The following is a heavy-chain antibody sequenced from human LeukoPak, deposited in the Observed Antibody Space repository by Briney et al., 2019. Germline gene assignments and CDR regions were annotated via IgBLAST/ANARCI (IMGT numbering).Heavy chain of an antibody. CDR2: INPNSGGT. V-gene: IGHV1-2*04. CDR3: ARDEGGYSGSYYY. Sequence: ASVKVSCKASGYTFTGYYMHWVRQAPGQGLEWMGWINPNSGGTNYAQKFQGWVTMTRDTSISTAYMELSRLRSDDTAVYYCARDEGGYSGSYYYWGQGTLVTVSS. CDR1: GYTFTGYY. J-gene: IGHJ4*02. D-gene: IGHD1-26*01.